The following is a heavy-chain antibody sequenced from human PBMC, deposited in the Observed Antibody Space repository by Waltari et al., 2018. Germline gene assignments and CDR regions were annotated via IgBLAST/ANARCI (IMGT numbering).Heavy chain of an antibody. CDR3: ATSYYDILTGYSTPWY. D-gene: IGHD3-9*01. Sequence: EVQLVESGGGLVQPGGSLRLSCAASGFTFNIYAMSWVRQAPGKGLGSFSAISGSGGSTYCAESVKCRFTISRDNSKNTLYLQMNSLRAEDTAVYYCATSYYDILTGYSTPWYWGQGTLVTVSS. CDR2: ISGSGGST. CDR1: GFTFNIYA. J-gene: IGHJ4*02. V-gene: IGHV3-23*04.